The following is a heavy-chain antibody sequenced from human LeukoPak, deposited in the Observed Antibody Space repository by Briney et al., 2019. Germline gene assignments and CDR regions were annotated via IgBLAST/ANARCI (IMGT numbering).Heavy chain of an antibody. J-gene: IGHJ3*02. Sequence: ASVKVSCKASGYTFTSYGISWVRQAPGQGLEWMGWISAYNGNTNYAQKLQGRVTMTTDTSTSTANMELRSLRSDDTAVYYCARPQGISRAFDIWGQGTMVTVSS. CDR3: ARPQGISRAFDI. CDR2: ISAYNGNT. CDR1: GYTFTSYG. V-gene: IGHV1-18*01. D-gene: IGHD2-15*01.